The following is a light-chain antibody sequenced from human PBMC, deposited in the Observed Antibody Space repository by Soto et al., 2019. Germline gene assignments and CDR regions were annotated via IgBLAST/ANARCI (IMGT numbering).Light chain of an antibody. J-gene: IGKJ2*01. CDR2: GAS. V-gene: IGKV3-20*01. CDR1: QSFNINY. Sequence: EIVLTQSPGTLSLSPGERATLSCRASQSFNINYLTWYQQKPGQAPRLLIYGASSRASGNPDRFSGSGSGTELTLNISRLEPEDFAVYYCQHYGGSSYTFGQGTKLEI. CDR3: QHYGGSSYT.